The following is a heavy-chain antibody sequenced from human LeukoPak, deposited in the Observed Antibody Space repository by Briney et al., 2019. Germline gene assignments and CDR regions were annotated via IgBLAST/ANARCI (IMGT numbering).Heavy chain of an antibody. CDR2: ISSSSSTI. Sequence: GGSLRLSCAASGFTFSSYSMNWVRQAPGKGLEWVSYISSSSSTIYYTDSVKGRFTISRDNAKNSLYLQMNSLRAEDTAVYYCAKDPYQLLRPGYFDYWGQGTLVTVSS. D-gene: IGHD2-2*01. CDR3: AKDPYQLLRPGYFDY. V-gene: IGHV3-48*04. J-gene: IGHJ4*02. CDR1: GFTFSSYS.